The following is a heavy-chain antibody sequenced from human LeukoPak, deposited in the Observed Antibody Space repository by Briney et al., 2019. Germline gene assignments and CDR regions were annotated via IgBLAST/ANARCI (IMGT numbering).Heavy chain of an antibody. Sequence: GESLKISCKGSGYSFTSYWIGWVRQMPGKGLEWMGIIYPGDSDTRYSPSFQGQVIISADKSISTAYLQWSSLNASDTAMYYCARGGDIAAAGTAAFDIWGQGTMVTVSS. J-gene: IGHJ3*02. V-gene: IGHV5-51*01. CDR3: ARGGDIAAAGTAAFDI. CDR1: GYSFTSYW. CDR2: IYPGDSDT. D-gene: IGHD6-13*01.